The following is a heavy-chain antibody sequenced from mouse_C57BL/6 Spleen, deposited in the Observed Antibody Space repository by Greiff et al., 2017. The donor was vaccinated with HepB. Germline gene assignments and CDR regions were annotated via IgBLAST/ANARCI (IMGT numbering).Heavy chain of an antibody. V-gene: IGHV5-16*01. CDR3: ARERGYYGV. CDR2: INYDGSST. Sequence: EVKLVESEGGLVQPGSSMKLSCTASGFTFSDYYMAWVRQVPEKGLEWVANINYDGSSTYYLDSLKSRFIISRDNAKNILYLQMSSLKSEDTATYYYARERGYYGVWGTGATVTVAS. CDR1: GFTFSDYY. J-gene: IGHJ1*03.